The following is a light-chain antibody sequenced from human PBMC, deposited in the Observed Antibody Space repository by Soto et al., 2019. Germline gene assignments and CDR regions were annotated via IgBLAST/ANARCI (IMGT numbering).Light chain of an antibody. J-gene: IGKJ1*01. V-gene: IGKV3-11*01. Sequence: EIVLTQSPATLSLSPGERATLSCRASRSINSHIAWYQQKPGQAPRLLVYDASLRASGVPDRFSGDGSGTDFTLIISSLAPEDFAVYYCQQRTSWPPGAFGQGPKVEMK. CDR2: DAS. CDR1: RSINSH. CDR3: QQRTSWPPGA.